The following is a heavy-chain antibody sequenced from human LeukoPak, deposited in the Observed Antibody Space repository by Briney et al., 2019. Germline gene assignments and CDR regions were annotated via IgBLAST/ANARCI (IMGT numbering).Heavy chain of an antibody. CDR2: IYRSGST. CDR1: GGSISSGGYY. D-gene: IGHD4-23*01. V-gene: IGHV4-30-2*01. CDR3: ARMTTVAIGAFDI. Sequence: SETLSLTCTVSGGSISSGGYYWSWIRQPPGKGLEWIGYIYRSGSTYYNPSLKSRVTISVDRSKNQFSLKLSSVTAADTAVYYCARMTTVAIGAFDIWGQGTMVTVSS. J-gene: IGHJ3*02.